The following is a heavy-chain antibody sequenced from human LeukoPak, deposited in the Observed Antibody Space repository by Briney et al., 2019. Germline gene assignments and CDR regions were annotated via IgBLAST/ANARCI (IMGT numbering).Heavy chain of an antibody. J-gene: IGHJ4*02. D-gene: IGHD6-13*01. V-gene: IGHV1-69*05. CDR3: ARELGAAAGTGYFDY. CDR2: IIPIFGTA. Sequence: SVKVSCKASGGTFSSYAISWVRQAPGQGLEWMGGIIPIFGTANYAQKFQGRVTITTDESTSTAYMELSSLRSEDTAVYYCARELGAAAGTGYFDYWGQGTLVTVSS. CDR1: GGTFSSYA.